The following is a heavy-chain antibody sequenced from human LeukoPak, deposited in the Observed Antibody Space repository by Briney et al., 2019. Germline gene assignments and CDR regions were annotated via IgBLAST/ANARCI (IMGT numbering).Heavy chain of an antibody. J-gene: IGHJ4*02. CDR1: GFIFGDYW. D-gene: IGHD3-16*01. CDR3: ARDPGRGGKAVMGY. V-gene: IGHV3-7*01. Sequence: RGSLRLSCAASGFIFGDYWMNWVRQAPGKGLEWVANIKEDGRVKNYVDSVRGRFTISRDNAKNSLSLEMNSLRAEDTAVYYCARDPGRGGKAVMGYWGQGTLVTVSS. CDR2: IKEDGRVK.